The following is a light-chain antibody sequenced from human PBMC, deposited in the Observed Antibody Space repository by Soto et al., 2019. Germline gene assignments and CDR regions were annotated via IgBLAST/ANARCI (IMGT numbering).Light chain of an antibody. CDR2: DAS. CDR1: QNIDSW. J-gene: IGKJ1*01. CDR3: QQYDTYPLT. V-gene: IGKV1-5*01. Sequence: DIQMAQSPSTLSASVGDRVTITCRASQNIDSWLAWYQHKPGKAAKVLIYDASSLETGVPSRFSGSGSGTEFSLTISSLRPDDFATYYCQQYDTYPLTFGQGNKVEIK.